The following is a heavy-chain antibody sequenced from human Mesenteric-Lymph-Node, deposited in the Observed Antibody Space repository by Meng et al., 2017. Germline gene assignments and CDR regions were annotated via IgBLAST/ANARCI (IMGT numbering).Heavy chain of an antibody. J-gene: IGHJ5*02. CDR2: INHSGST. Sequence: GPGMFSATESLSLNCSGYCRSCRCYYWSWIRQPPGKGLEWIGEINHSGSTNYNPSLKSRVTISVDTSKNQFSLKLSSVTAADTAVYYCARDHAGFDPWGQGTLVTVSS. CDR3: ARDHAGFDP. CDR1: CRSCRCYY. V-gene: IGHV4-34*01.